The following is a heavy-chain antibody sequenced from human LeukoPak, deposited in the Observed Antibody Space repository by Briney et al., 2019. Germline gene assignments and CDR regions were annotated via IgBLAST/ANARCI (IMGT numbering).Heavy chain of an antibody. D-gene: IGHD3-10*01. CDR2: INAGNGNT. CDR1: GYTFTSYA. J-gene: IGHJ5*02. CDR3: ARDSYNTMVRGVIAWFDP. V-gene: IGHV1-3*01. Sequence: GSVKVSCKASGYTFTSYAMHWVRQAPGQRLEWMGWINAGNGNTKYSQKFQGSVTITRDTSASTAYMELSSLRSEDTAVYYCARDSYNTMVRGVIAWFDPWGQGTLVTVSS.